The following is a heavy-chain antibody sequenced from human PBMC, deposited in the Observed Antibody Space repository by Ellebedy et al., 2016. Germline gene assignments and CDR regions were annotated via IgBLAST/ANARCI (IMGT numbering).Heavy chain of an antibody. CDR3: ARAQQGYQLPGVFDY. CDR1: GFTFSSYW. D-gene: IGHD2-2*01. V-gene: IGHV3-7*03. J-gene: IGHJ4*02. CDR2: IKQDGSEK. Sequence: GGSLRLSCAASGFTFSSYWMSWVRQAPGKGLEWVANIKQDGSEKYYVDSVKGRFTISRDNAKNSLYLQMNSLRAEDTAVYYCARAQQGYQLPGVFDYWGQGTLVTVSS.